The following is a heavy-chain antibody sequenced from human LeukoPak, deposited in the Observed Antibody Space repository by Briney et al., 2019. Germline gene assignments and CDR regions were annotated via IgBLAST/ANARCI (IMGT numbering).Heavy chain of an antibody. J-gene: IGHJ5*02. Sequence: ASVKVSCKASGYTFTSYAMHWVRQAPGQRLEWMGWINAGNGNTKYSQKFQGRVTITRDTSASTAYMELSSLRSEDTAVYYCARAPTYYYDSSGYNWFDPWGQGTLVTVSS. V-gene: IGHV1-3*01. CDR2: INAGNGNT. CDR3: ARAPTYYYDSSGYNWFDP. D-gene: IGHD3-22*01. CDR1: GYTFTSYA.